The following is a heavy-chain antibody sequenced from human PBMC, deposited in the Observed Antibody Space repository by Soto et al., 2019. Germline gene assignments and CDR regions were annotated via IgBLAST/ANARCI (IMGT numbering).Heavy chain of an antibody. J-gene: IGHJ6*02. CDR1: GFSLSNARMG. Sequence: QVTLKESGPVLVKPTETLTLTCTVSGFSLSNARMGVRWIRQPPGKALEWLAHIFSNDEKSYSTSLKSRLTISKDTSKSQVVLTMTNMDPVDTATYYCARIRGYYDSSGYYYYYGMDVWGQGTTVTVSS. CDR3: ARIRGYYDSSGYYYYYGMDV. V-gene: IGHV2-26*01. CDR2: IFSNDEK. D-gene: IGHD3-22*01.